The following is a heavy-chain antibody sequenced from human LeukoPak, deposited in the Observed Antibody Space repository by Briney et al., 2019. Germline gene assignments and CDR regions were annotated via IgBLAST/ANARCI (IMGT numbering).Heavy chain of an antibody. J-gene: IGHJ6*02. CDR2: IWYDGSNK. Sequence: LPGGSLRLSCAASGFTFSSYGMHWVRQAPGKGLEGVAVIWYDGSNKYYADSAKGRFTISRDNSKNTLYLQMNSLRAEDTAVYYCARGGDGSGSPLYYYYYYGMDVWGQGTTVTVSS. D-gene: IGHD3-10*01. V-gene: IGHV3-33*01. CDR1: GFTFSSYG. CDR3: ARGGDGSGSPLYYYYYYGMDV.